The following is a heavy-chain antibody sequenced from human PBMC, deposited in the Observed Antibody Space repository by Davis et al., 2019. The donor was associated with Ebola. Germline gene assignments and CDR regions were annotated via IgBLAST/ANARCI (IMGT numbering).Heavy chain of an antibody. CDR1: GFTFSKYG. J-gene: IGHJ3*01. CDR2: IGGSSDHI. V-gene: IGHV3-48*02. D-gene: IGHD2-15*01. Sequence: PGGSLRLSCAASGFTFSKYGMYWFRLAPGKGLEWLSYIGGSSDHINSADSVEGRFTISRDNAKYSLSLHMNGLRDDDTAVYYCARRILGDSRGAVDVWGQGTMVTVSS. CDR3: ARRILGDSRGAVDV.